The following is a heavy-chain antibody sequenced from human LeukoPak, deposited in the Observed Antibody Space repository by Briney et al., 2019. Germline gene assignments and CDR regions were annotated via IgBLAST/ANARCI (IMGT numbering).Heavy chain of an antibody. D-gene: IGHD3-22*01. CDR2: ISPSGDRT. CDR1: GFTFGSYA. CDR3: AIMHGYYDGSGYWVQ. V-gene: IGHV3-23*01. J-gene: IGHJ4*02. Sequence: QTGGSLRLSCAASGFTFGSYAMSWVRQAPGKGLEWVSFISPSGDRTSNADSAEGRFTISRDNPRNTLYLQMNSLRDEDTAVYYCAIMHGYYDGSGYWVQWGQGTLVTVSS.